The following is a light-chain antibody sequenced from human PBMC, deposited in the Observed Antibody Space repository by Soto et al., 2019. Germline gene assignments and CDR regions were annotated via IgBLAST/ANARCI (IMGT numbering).Light chain of an antibody. V-gene: IGKV3-11*01. CDR3: QQRSNWVYT. J-gene: IGKJ2*01. CDR2: DAS. CDR1: QSVSGS. Sequence: EIVLTQSPATLSLSPGERATLSCRDSQSVSGSLAWYQQKPGQAPRLLIYDASNRATGIPARFSGSGSGTDFTLTISSLEPEDFALYYCQQRSNWVYTFGQGTKLEIK.